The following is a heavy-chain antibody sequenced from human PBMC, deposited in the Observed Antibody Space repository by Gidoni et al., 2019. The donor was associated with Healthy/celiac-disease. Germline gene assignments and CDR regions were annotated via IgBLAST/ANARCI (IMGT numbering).Heavy chain of an antibody. D-gene: IGHD2-15*01. J-gene: IGHJ4*02. CDR3: AREVVVAATHFDY. V-gene: IGHV4-61*02. CDR2: IYTSGST. Sequence: QVQLQESGPGLVKPSQTLSLTCTVSGGSISSGRYYWSWIRQPAGKGLEWIGRIYTSGSTNYNPSLKSRVTISVDTSKNQFSLKLSSVTAADTAVYYCAREVVVAATHFDYWGQGTLVTVSS. CDR1: GGSISSGRYY.